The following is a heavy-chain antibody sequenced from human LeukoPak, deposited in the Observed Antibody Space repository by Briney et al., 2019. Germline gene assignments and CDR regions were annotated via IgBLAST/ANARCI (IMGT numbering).Heavy chain of an antibody. J-gene: IGHJ6*02. V-gene: IGHV3-23*01. CDR3: AKDRSSSWPHYYYGLDV. Sequence: PGGSLRLSCAASGFTFRSYAMGWVRQAPGKGLEWVSAISGSGDTTYYADSVKGRFTISRDNSKNTLFLQMNSLRAEDTAVYYCAKDRSSSWPHYYYGLDVWGQGTTVTVSS. CDR2: ISGSGDTT. D-gene: IGHD6-13*01. CDR1: GFTFRSYA.